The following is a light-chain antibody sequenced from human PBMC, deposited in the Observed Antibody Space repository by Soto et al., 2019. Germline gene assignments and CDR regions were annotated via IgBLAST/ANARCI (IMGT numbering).Light chain of an antibody. Sequence: DIQMTQSPSSLSASVGDRVTITCRASQSIAGYLSWYQQRPGKAPKFLIYSASSLQRGVPSRFSGSGSGTDFSLTINGLQPEDSATYFCQQNFSVPITFGQGTRLEIK. V-gene: IGKV1-39*01. CDR3: QQNFSVPIT. CDR1: QSIAGY. J-gene: IGKJ5*01. CDR2: SAS.